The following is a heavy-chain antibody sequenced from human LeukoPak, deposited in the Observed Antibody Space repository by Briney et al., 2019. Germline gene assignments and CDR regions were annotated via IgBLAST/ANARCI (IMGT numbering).Heavy chain of an antibody. J-gene: IGHJ4*02. CDR1: GGSISSSSYY. CDR3: ARPPYSSGWYYFDY. Sequence: SETLSLTCTVSGGSISSSSYYWGWIRQPPGKGLEWIGSIYYSGSTYYNPSPKSRVTISVDTSKNQFSLKLSSVTAADTAVYYCARPPYSSGWYYFDYWGQGTLVTVSS. V-gene: IGHV4-39*01. D-gene: IGHD6-19*01. CDR2: IYYSGST.